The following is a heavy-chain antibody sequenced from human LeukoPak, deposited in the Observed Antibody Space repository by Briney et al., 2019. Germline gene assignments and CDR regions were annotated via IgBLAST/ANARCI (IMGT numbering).Heavy chain of an antibody. V-gene: IGHV1-8*01. Sequence: ASVKVSCKASGYTFTSYDINWVRQATGQGLEWMGWMNPNSGNTGYAQKFQGRVTMTRNTSISTAYIELSSLRSDDTAVYYCARLYYYGSGGYQNWLDPWGQGTLITVSS. D-gene: IGHD3-22*01. CDR1: GYTFTSYD. J-gene: IGHJ5*02. CDR3: ARLYYYGSGGYQNWLDP. CDR2: MNPNSGNT.